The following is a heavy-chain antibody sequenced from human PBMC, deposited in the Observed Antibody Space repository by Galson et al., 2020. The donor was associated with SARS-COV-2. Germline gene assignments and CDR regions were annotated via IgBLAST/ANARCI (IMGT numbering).Heavy chain of an antibody. V-gene: IGHV1-18*04. Sequence: ASVKVSCKASGYTFTSYGISWVRQAPGQGLEWMGWISAYNGNTNYAQKLQGRVTMTTDTSTSTAYMELRSLRSDDTAVYYCARDPTKDIVVVPAAMSDYWGQGTLVTVSS. CDR2: ISAYNGNT. CDR3: ARDPTKDIVVVPAAMSDY. CDR1: GYTFTSYG. J-gene: IGHJ4*02. D-gene: IGHD2-2*01.